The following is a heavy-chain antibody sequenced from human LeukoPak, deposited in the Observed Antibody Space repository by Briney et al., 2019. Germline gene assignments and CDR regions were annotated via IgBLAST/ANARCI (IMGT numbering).Heavy chain of an antibody. CDR3: ARETPDYDFWSGYYYYYMDV. D-gene: IGHD3-3*01. CDR1: GYTFTSYA. V-gene: IGHV1-3*03. Sequence: ASVKVSCKASGYTFTSYAMHWVRQAPGQRLEWMGWINAGNGNTKYSQEFQGRVTITRDTSASTAYMELSSLRSEDMAVYYCARETPDYDFWSGYYYYYMDVRGKGTTVTVSS. CDR2: INAGNGNT. J-gene: IGHJ6*03.